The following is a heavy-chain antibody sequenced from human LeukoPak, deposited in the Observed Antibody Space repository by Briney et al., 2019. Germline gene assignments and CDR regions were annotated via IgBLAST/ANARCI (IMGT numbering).Heavy chain of an antibody. J-gene: IGHJ3*02. D-gene: IGHD3-9*01. CDR2: INHSGST. V-gene: IGHV4-34*01. Sequence: PSETLSLTCAVYGGSFSGYYWSWIRQPPGKGLEWIGEINHSGSTNYNPSLKSRVTISVDTSKNQFSLKLSSVTAADTAVYYCARWDVLRATTSGVSRAFDIWGRGTMVTVSS. CDR3: ARWDVLRATTSGVSRAFDI. CDR1: GGSFSGYY.